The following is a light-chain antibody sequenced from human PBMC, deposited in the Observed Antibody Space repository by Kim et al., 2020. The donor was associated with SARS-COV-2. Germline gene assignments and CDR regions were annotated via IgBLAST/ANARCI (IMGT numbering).Light chain of an antibody. CDR3: QQRSNWPPRYT. CDR1: QSVSSY. CDR2: DAS. V-gene: IGKV3-11*01. J-gene: IGKJ2*01. Sequence: SPGERATLSCRASQSVSSYLAWYQQKPGQAPRLLIYDASNRATGIPARFSGSGSGTDFTLTISSLEPEDFAVYYCQQRSNWPPRYTFGQGTKLEIK.